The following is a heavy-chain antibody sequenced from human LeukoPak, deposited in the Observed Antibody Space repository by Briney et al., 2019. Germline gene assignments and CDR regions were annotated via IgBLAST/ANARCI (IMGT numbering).Heavy chain of an antibody. V-gene: IGHV3-20*01. J-gene: IGHJ4*02. CDR3: ARVSGGSYYGDFDY. CDR2: INWNGAST. D-gene: IGHD1-26*01. Sequence: GGSLRLSCAASGFTFDDYGMSWVRQAPGKGLEWVCGINWNGASTGYGDSVKGRFTISRDNAKNSLYLQMNSLRADDTALYLCARVSGGSYYGDFDYWGQGTLVTVSS. CDR1: GFTFDDYG.